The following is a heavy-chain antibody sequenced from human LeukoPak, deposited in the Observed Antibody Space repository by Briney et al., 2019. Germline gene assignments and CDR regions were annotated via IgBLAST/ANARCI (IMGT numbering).Heavy chain of an antibody. CDR1: GGSISSTY. J-gene: IGHJ3*02. D-gene: IGHD2-2*01. CDR2: IFYSGGT. V-gene: IGHV4-59*01. Sequence: PSETLSLTCTVSGGSISSTYWSWIRQPPGKGLEWIGYIFYSGGTNYNPSLKSRVTISVDTSNNQFSLKLSSVTAADTAVYYCARVVVQGAFDIWGQGTMVTVSS. CDR3: ARVVVQGAFDI.